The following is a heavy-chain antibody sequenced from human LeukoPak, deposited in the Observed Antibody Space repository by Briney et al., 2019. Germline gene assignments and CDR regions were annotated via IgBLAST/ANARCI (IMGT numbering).Heavy chain of an antibody. V-gene: IGHV4-30-2*01. CDR3: ARSLTQKYYFDY. Sequence: PSETLSLTCAVSGGSISSGGYSWSWIRQPPGKGLEWIGYIYHSGSTYYNPSLKSRVTISVDRSKNQFSLKLSSVTAADTAVYYCARSLTQKYYFDYWGQGTLVTVSS. CDR2: IYHSGST. CDR1: GGSISSGGYS. J-gene: IGHJ4*02.